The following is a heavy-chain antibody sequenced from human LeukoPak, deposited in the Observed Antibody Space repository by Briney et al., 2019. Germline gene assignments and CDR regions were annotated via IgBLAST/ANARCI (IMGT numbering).Heavy chain of an antibody. V-gene: IGHV4-34*01. J-gene: IGHJ4*02. D-gene: IGHD6-13*01. Sequence: SETLSLTCAVYGGSFSGYYWSWIRQPPGKGLEWIGEINHSGSTNYNPSLKSRVTISVDTSKNQFSLKLSSVTAADTAVYFCANRGSHYSSSWAYWGQGTLVTVSS. CDR1: GGSFSGYY. CDR2: INHSGST. CDR3: ANRGSHYSSSWAY.